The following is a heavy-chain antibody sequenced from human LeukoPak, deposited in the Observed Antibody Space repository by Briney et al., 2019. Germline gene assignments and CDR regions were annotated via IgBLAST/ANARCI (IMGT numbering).Heavy chain of an antibody. CDR3: AKCLPGSYYNSWFDP. J-gene: IGHJ5*02. CDR1: GFTFSDYY. V-gene: IGHV3-23*01. D-gene: IGHD3-10*01. CDR2: ISGSGGST. Sequence: RGTIRLSCAASGFTFSDYYMSWIRQAPGKPLEWVSAISGSGGSTYYADSVKGRFTISRDNSKNTLYLQMNSLRAEDTAVYYCAKCLPGSYYNSWFDPWGQGTLVTVSS.